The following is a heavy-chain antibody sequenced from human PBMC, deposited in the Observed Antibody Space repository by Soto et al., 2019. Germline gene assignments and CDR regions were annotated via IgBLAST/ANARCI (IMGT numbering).Heavy chain of an antibody. Sequence: QVQLVESGGGVVQPGRSLRLSCAASGFTFSSYAMHWVRQAPGQGLAWVAVISYDGRDKNYADSVKGRFTISRDNSKNTLHLQVSGLRAEDTAVYYCAREIERLLGYWGQGTLVTVSS. J-gene: IGHJ4*02. CDR3: AREIERLLGY. CDR2: ISYDGRDK. D-gene: IGHD3-10*01. V-gene: IGHV3-30*04. CDR1: GFTFSSYA.